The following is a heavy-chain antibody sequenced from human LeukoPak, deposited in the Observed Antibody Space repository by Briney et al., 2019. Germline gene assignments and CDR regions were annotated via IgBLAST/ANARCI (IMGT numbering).Heavy chain of an antibody. V-gene: IGHV4-4*07. CDR2: IYTSGST. D-gene: IGHD3-22*01. J-gene: IGHJ4*02. Sequence: SETLSLTCTVSGGSISSYYRSWIRQPAGKGLEWIGRIYTSGSTNYNPSLKSRVTMSVDTSKNQFSLKLSSVTAADTAVYYCARGGYYDSSGLPPVGPFDYWGQGTLVTVSS. CDR1: GGSISSYY. CDR3: ARGGYYDSSGLPPVGPFDY.